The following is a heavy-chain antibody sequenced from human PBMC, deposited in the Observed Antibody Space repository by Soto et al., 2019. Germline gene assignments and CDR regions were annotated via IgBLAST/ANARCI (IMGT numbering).Heavy chain of an antibody. Sequence: QVQLVQSGAEVKKPGSSVKVSCKASGGTFSTYSISWVRQAPGQGLEWMGGIIPMLGKTNYEQKFQGRVTITADESTSTASMDLSGLRSDDTAVYYCAKDILERLHGSGDYYYYGMDVWCQGTTVTVSS. CDR1: GGTFSTYS. J-gene: IGHJ6*02. CDR2: IIPMLGKT. CDR3: AKDILERLHGSGDYYYYGMDV. V-gene: IGHV1-69*12. D-gene: IGHD3-3*01.